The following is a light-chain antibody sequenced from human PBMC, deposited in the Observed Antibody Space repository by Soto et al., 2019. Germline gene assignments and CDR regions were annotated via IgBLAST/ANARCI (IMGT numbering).Light chain of an antibody. J-gene: IGLJ1*01. CDR2: STN. V-gene: IGLV8-61*01. Sequence: QTVVTQEPSFSVSPGGTVTITCGLTSDSVSASNYPSWYQQTPGQTPRTLIYSTNSRSSGVPDRFSGSILGNKAALTITGAQADGESYYYCVLYLGSGIYVFGTGTKLTVL. CDR3: VLYLGSGIYV. CDR1: SDSVSASNY.